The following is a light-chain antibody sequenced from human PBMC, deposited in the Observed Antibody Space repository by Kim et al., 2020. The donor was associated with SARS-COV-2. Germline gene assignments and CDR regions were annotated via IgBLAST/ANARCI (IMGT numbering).Light chain of an antibody. CDR2: GKN. CDR3: ASRDRSGHHWV. Sequence: ALGQTVRITCQGDSLTNYYASWYQQRPGQAPVLVIFGKNARPAGTLDRFSGSSSGNTASLTITGAQAEDEADYYCASRDRSGHHWVFGGGTKVTVL. V-gene: IGLV3-19*01. J-gene: IGLJ3*02. CDR1: SLTNYY.